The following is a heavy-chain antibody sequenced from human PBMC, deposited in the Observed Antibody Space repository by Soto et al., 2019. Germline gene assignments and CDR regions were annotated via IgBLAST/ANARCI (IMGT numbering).Heavy chain of an antibody. Sequence: GSLRLSCAASGFTVSSNYMTWVRQAPGKGLEWVSVIYSGGGTYYADSVRGRFTISRDNSKNTLYLQMNNLRAEDTAVYYCARSGQLTWYYFDYWGPGTPVTVSS. CDR1: GFTVSSNY. D-gene: IGHD2-2*01. CDR2: IYSGGGT. V-gene: IGHV3-66*01. J-gene: IGHJ4*02. CDR3: ARSGQLTWYYFDY.